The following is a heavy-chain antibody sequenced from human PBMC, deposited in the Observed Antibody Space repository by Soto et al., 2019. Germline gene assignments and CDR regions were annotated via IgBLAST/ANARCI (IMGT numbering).Heavy chain of an antibody. CDR3: ARGAADTAMVDS. Sequence: QVHLQESGPGLVKASETLSLPCTVSGGSIRSYYWTWIRQPPGKGLEWLGYSFYSGSTFYNPSLKSRVTITIHTSKSQFSLQLTSVTAADTAVYYCARGAADTAMVDSWGQGTLVTVSS. J-gene: IGHJ4*02. V-gene: IGHV4-59*01. D-gene: IGHD5-18*01. CDR2: SFYSGST. CDR1: GGSIRSYY.